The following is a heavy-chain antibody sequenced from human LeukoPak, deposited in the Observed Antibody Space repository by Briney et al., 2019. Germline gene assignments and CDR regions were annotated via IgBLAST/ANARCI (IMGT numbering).Heavy chain of an antibody. CDR2: ISAYNGNT. Sequence: ASVTVSCKASGYTFTSYGISWVRQAPGQGLEWLGWISAYNGNTNYAQKLQGRVTMTTDTSTSTAYMELRSLRSDDTAVYYCARVGIAARPFPFDYWGQGTLVTVSS. J-gene: IGHJ4*02. V-gene: IGHV1-18*01. D-gene: IGHD6-6*01. CDR3: ARVGIAARPFPFDY. CDR1: GYTFTSYG.